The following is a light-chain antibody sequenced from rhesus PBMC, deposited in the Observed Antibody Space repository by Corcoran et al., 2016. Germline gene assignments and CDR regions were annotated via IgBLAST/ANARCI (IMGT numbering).Light chain of an antibody. V-gene: IGKV3-42*02. CDR1: QCVVST. Sequence: EIVMTQSPATLSLSPGERATLPCRASQCVVSTLAWYQQHPGQAPSLLFYDAASRATGIPDRVSGSGSGTEFTLTIRSLGHEGVRVYYCQKYSDWAYSFSQGAKVEVE. CDR3: QKYSDWAYS. J-gene: IGKJ2*01. CDR2: DAA.